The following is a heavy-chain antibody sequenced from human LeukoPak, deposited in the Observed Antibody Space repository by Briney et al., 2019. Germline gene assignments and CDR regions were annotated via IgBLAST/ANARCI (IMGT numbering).Heavy chain of an antibody. Sequence: GGSLRLSCAASGFTFSNYNMNWVRQAPGKGLEWVSSLTSSFSYIYYADSVKGRFTISRDSAKNSLYLQMNSLRAEDTAVYYCARVRYTSSWYYFDSWGQGTLVTVSS. CDR2: LTSSFSYI. CDR1: GFTFSNYN. V-gene: IGHV3-21*01. D-gene: IGHD6-13*01. J-gene: IGHJ4*02. CDR3: ARVRYTSSWYYFDS.